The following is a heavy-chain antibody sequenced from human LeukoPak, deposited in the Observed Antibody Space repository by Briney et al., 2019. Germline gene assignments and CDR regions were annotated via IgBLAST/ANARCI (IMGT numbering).Heavy chain of an antibody. D-gene: IGHD6-13*01. J-gene: IGHJ4*02. Sequence: SETLSLTCTVSGGSISSYYWSWIRQPPGKGLEWIGYIYYSGSTNYNPSLKSRVTISVDTSKNQFSLKLSSVTAADTAVYYCARQTAAAGTLFLAYHAAYFDYWGQGTLVTVSS. CDR2: IYYSGST. CDR1: GGSISSYY. V-gene: IGHV4-59*08. CDR3: ARQTAAAGTLFLAYHAAYFDY.